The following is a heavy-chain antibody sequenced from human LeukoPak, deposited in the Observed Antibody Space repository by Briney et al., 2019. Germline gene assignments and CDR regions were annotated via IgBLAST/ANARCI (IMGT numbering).Heavy chain of an antibody. CDR2: IVVGSGNT. CDR1: GFTFTSSA. J-gene: IGHJ4*02. Sequence: ASVKVSCKASGFTFTSSAMQWVRQPRGPRLEWIGWIVVGSGNTNYAQKFQERVTITRDMSTSTAYMELSSLRSEDTAVYYCAASSTAGNFDYWGQGTLVTVSS. V-gene: IGHV1-58*02. D-gene: IGHD3-10*01. CDR3: AASSTAGNFDY.